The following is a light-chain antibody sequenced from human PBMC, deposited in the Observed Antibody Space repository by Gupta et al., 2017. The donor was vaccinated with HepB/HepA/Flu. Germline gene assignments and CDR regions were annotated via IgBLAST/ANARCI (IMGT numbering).Light chain of an antibody. CDR3: SSYTSTSTLETV. CDR1: SSDVDGYNF. J-gene: IGLJ2*01. CDR2: DVT. V-gene: IGLV2-14*01. Sequence: QSALTQPASVSGSPGQSITISCSGTSSDVDGYNFVSWYQQHPGKAPKLMIYDVTNRPSGVSNRFSGSKSGNTASLTISGLLAEDEADYYCSSYTSTSTLETVFGGGTKLTVL.